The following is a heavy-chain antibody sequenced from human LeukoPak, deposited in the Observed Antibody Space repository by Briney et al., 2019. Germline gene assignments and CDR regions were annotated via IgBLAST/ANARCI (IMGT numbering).Heavy chain of an antibody. V-gene: IGHV1-69*04. CDR1: GGTFSSYA. J-gene: IGHJ4*02. CDR2: IIPILGIA. D-gene: IGHD3-10*01. Sequence: GASVKVSCKASGGTFSSYAISWVRQAPGQGLEWMGRIIPILGIANYAQKFQGRVTITADKSTSTAYMELSSLRSEDTAVYYCARAAKYPRYYYGSGSYCHFDYWGQGTLVTVSS. CDR3: ARAAKYPRYYYGSGSYCHFDY.